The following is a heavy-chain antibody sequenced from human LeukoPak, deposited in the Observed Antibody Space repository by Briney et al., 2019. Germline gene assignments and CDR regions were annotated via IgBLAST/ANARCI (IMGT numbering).Heavy chain of an antibody. CDR2: IYHSGST. Sequence: SETLSLTCTVSGYSISSGYCWGWIRQPPGKGLEWIGSIYHSGSTYYNPSLKSRVTISVDTSKNQFSLKLSSVTAADTAVYYCARGYYWGQGTLVTVSS. CDR3: ARGYY. V-gene: IGHV4-38-2*02. J-gene: IGHJ4*02. CDR1: GYSISSGYC.